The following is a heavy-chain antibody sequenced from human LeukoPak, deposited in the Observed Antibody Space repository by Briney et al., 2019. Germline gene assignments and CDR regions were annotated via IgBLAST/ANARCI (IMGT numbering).Heavy chain of an antibody. CDR3: ARAFSIRPPGGQPFDY. CDR2: IIPIFGTA. V-gene: IGHV1-69*05. Sequence: ASVKVSCKASGGTFSSYAISWVRQAPGQGLEWMGGIIPIFGTANYAQKFQGRVTITTDESTSTAYMELSSLRSEDTAVYYCARAFSIRPPGGQPFDYWGQGTLVTVSS. J-gene: IGHJ4*02. CDR1: GGTFSSYA. D-gene: IGHD1-14*01.